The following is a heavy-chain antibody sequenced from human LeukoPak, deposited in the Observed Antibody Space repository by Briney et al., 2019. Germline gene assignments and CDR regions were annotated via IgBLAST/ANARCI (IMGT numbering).Heavy chain of an antibody. J-gene: IGHJ4*02. CDR3: ARDNYYGSGSGLRY. D-gene: IGHD3-10*01. V-gene: IGHV1-18*01. Sequence: ASVKVSCKASGYTFTSYGISWVRQAPGQGLEWMGWVSAYNGNTNYAQKLQGRVTMTTDTSTSTAYMELRSLRSDDTAVYYCARDNYYGSGSGLRYWGQGTLVTVSS. CDR2: VSAYNGNT. CDR1: GYTFTSYG.